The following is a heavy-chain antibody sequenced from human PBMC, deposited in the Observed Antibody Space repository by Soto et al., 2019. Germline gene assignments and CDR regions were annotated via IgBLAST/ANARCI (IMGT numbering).Heavy chain of an antibody. CDR2: IYYSGST. V-gene: IGHV4-39*07. J-gene: IGHJ6*03. CDR3: ARTFAYSNYPYYYYMDV. Sequence: SETLSLTYTVSGGYISSSSYYWGWIRQPPGKGLEWIGSIYYSGSTYYNPSLKSRVTISVDTSKNQFSLKLNSVTAADTAVYYCARTFAYSNYPYYYYMDVWGKGTTVTVSS. CDR1: GGYISSSSYY. D-gene: IGHD4-4*01.